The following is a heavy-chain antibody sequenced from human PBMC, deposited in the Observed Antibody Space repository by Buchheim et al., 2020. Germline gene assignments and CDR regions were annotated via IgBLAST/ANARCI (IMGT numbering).Heavy chain of an antibody. J-gene: IGHJ4*02. D-gene: IGHD6-6*01. CDR1: GFPFNVYI. CDR2: ISYDGSNK. Sequence: QVQLEESGGGVVQPGRSLRLSCAASGFPFNVYIMYWVRQAPGKGLEWVAHISYDGSNKFYADSVKGRFSISRDNSKNTVYLQMNTLRPEDTAIYYCVGGISGSSAPGNYWGQGTL. CDR3: VGGISGSSAPGNY. V-gene: IGHV3-30*03.